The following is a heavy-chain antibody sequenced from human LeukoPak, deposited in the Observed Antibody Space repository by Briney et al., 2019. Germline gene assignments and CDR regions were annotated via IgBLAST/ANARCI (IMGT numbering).Heavy chain of an antibody. D-gene: IGHD5-12*01. J-gene: IGHJ5*02. CDR3: ARLKGSGYEYH. CDR2: IKQDGSEK. Sequence: GGSLRPSCAASGFTFDSFWMHWVRQAPGKGLEWVADIKQDGSEKYYVDSVKGRFTISRDNAKNSLYLQMNSLRAEDTAVYYCARLKGSGYEYHWGQGALVTVSS. CDR1: GFTFDSFW. V-gene: IGHV3-7*02.